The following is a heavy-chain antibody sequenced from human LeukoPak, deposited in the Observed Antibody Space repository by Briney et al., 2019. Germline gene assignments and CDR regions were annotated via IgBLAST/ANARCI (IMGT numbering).Heavy chain of an antibody. CDR2: VREDGAEK. J-gene: IGHJ4*02. V-gene: IGHV3-7*01. CDR3: ARDPQDSSSWYFDY. D-gene: IGHD6-13*01. Sequence: QSGGSLRLSCTASGFIFNKYWMSWVRQAPGKGLEWVATVREDGAEKYYVDSVKGRITISRDNAKNSLYLQMNSLRAEDTAVYYCARDPQDSSSWYFDYWGQGTLVTVSS. CDR1: GFIFNKYW.